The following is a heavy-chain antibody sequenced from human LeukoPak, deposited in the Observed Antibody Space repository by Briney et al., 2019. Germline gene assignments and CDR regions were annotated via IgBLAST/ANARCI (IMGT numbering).Heavy chain of an antibody. CDR1: GFTFSSYS. CDR2: ISSSSSYI. Sequence: GGSLRLSCAASGFTFSSYSMNWVRQAPGKGLEWVSSISSSSSYIYYADSVKGRFTISRDNAKNSLYLQMNSLRAEDTAVYYCARDPPYYYDSSGEKAFDIWGQGTMVTVSS. J-gene: IGHJ3*02. V-gene: IGHV3-21*01. CDR3: ARDPPYYYDSSGEKAFDI. D-gene: IGHD3-22*01.